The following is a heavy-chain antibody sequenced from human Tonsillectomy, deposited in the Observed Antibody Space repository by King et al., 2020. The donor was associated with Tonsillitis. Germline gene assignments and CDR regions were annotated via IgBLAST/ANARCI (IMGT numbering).Heavy chain of an antibody. CDR1: GFTFSSYA. J-gene: IGHJ6*02. CDR3: ARDLMIVPDYYYGMDV. V-gene: IGHV3-30-3*01. D-gene: IGHD3-22*01. Sequence: VQLVESGGGVVQPGRSLRLSCAASGFTFSSYAMHWVRQAPGKGLEWVAVISYDGSNKYYADSVKGRFTISRDNSKNTLYLQMNSLRAEDTAVYYCARDLMIVPDYYYGMDVWGQGTTVTVSS. CDR2: ISYDGSNK.